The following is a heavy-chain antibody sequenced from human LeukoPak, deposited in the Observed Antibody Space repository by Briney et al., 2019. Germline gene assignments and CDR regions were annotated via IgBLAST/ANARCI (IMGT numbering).Heavy chain of an antibody. Sequence: SVKVSCKTSGGTFSSYAISWVRQAPGQGLEWMGGIIPIFGTANYAQKFQGRVTITADKSTSTAYMELSSLRSDDTAVYYCATEEFGGSGYWGQGTLVTVSS. J-gene: IGHJ4*02. V-gene: IGHV1-69*06. D-gene: IGHD3-10*01. CDR3: ATEEFGGSGY. CDR1: GGTFSSYA. CDR2: IIPIFGTA.